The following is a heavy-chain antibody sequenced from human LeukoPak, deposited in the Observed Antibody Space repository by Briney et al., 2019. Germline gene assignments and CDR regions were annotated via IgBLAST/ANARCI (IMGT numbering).Heavy chain of an antibody. V-gene: IGHV3-33*01. J-gene: IGHJ4*02. CDR2: IWYDGSNK. CDR3: ARDQGTSGGWPAVGRMGYFDH. CDR1: GFIFSSSG. D-gene: IGHD6-19*01. Sequence: PGGSLRLSCAASGFIFSSSGMHWVRQTPGKGLEWVGIIWYDGSNKYYADSVKGRFTISRDNAKNTVYLQMNSLRVEDTAVYYCARDQGTSGGWPAVGRMGYFDHWGQGTLVTVSS.